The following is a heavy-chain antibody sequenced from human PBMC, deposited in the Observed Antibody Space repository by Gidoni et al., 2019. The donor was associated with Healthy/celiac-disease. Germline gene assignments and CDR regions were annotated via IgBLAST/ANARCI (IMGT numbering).Heavy chain of an antibody. D-gene: IGHD1-26*01. CDR2: INHSGST. V-gene: IGHV4-34*01. J-gene: IGHJ4*02. Sequence: QVQLQQWGAGLLKPSETLSLTCAVYGGSFSGYYWSWIRQPPGKGLEWIGEINHSGSTNYNPSLKSRVTISVDTSKNQFSLKLSSVTAADTAVYYCASTRWELRDEDYWGQGTLVTVSS. CDR1: GGSFSGYY. CDR3: ASTRWELRDEDY.